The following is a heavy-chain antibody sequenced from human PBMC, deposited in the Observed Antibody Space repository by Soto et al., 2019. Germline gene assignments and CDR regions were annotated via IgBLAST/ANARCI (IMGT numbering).Heavy chain of an antibody. D-gene: IGHD6-19*01. J-gene: IGHJ6*02. V-gene: IGHV1-2*04. CDR1: GYTFTGYY. Sequence: ASVKVSCKASGYTFTGYYMHWVRQAPGQGLEWMGWINPNSGGTNYAQKFQGWVTMTRDTSISTAYMELSRLRSDDTAVYYCARAYSSGWSGYYYGMDVWGQGTTVTVSS. CDR2: INPNSGGT. CDR3: ARAYSSGWSGYYYGMDV.